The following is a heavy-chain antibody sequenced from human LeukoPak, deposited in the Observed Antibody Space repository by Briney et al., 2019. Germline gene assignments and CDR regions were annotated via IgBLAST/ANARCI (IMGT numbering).Heavy chain of an antibody. CDR1: GGTFSSYA. CDR2: IIPILGIA. D-gene: IGHD2-21*02. Sequence: SVKVSCKASGGTFSSYAISWVRQAPGQGLEWMGRIIPILGIANYAQKFQGRVTITADKSTSTAYMELSSLRSEDTAVYYCARSLVVTAPFDHWGQGTLVTVSS. V-gene: IGHV1-69*04. J-gene: IGHJ4*02. CDR3: ARSLVVTAPFDH.